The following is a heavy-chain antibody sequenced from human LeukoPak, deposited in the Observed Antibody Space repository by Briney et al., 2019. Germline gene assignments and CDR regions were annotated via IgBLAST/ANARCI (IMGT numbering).Heavy chain of an antibody. V-gene: IGHV4-39*01. Sequence: SETLSLACTVSGGAMTSGVYYWAWIRQTPGKDLEWIGNIYYTGSTTYSNPSLKSRVAISIDTSKNQFSLRLSSVTAADTGLYFCARQGGRYCYPEESDPCGRGTLVSASS. CDR2: IYYTGST. J-gene: IGHJ5*02. D-gene: IGHD5-18*01. CDR1: GGAMTSGVYY. CDR3: ARQGGRYCYPEESDP.